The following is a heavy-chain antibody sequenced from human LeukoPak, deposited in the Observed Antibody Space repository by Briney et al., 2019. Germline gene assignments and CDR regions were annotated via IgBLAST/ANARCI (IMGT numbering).Heavy chain of an antibody. V-gene: IGHV4-39*07. Sequence: SETLSLTCTVSGSSISSSSYYWGWIRQPPGKGLEWIGSIYYSGSTYYNPSLKSRVTISVDTSKNQFSLKLSSVTAADTAVYYCARDFGVTSFDYWGQGTLVTVSS. CDR1: GSSISSSSYY. CDR3: ARDFGVTSFDY. CDR2: IYYSGST. J-gene: IGHJ4*02. D-gene: IGHD2-8*01.